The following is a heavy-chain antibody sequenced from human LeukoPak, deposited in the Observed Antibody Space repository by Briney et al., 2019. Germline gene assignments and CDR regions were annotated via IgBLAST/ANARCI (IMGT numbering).Heavy chain of an antibody. CDR2: IYYDGSNK. D-gene: IGHD5-24*01. Sequence: GGSLTLSCAASGFTFHIYGMHWVRQAPGKGLEWVALIYYDGSNKLHRDSVKGRFTISRDDSKNTLYLQMNSLRADYTAVYYCARDRELRYFDLWGRGTQVTVSS. V-gene: IGHV3-33*01. CDR3: ARDRELRYFDL. CDR1: GFTFHIYG. J-gene: IGHJ2*01.